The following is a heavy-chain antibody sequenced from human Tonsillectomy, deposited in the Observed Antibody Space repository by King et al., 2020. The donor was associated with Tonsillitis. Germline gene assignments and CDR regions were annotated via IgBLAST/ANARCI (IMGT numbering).Heavy chain of an antibody. Sequence: VQLVESGGGVVQPGRSLRLSCGASGFIFSNYGMNWVRQAPGKGLEWVAVISYDGSNKFYADSVKGRFTISRDDSKNTLYLQMNSLRVEDTAVYYCAKDRAQQLTLYYWGQGTLVTVSS. V-gene: IGHV3-30*18. D-gene: IGHD6-13*01. J-gene: IGHJ4*02. CDR2: ISYDGSNK. CDR1: GFIFSNYG. CDR3: AKDRAQQLTLYY.